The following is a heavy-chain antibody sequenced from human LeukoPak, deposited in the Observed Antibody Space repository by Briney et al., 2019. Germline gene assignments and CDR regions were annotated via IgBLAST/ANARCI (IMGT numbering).Heavy chain of an antibody. J-gene: IGHJ4*02. CDR3: ARDRNTGSSYENLFEY. V-gene: IGHV3-74*01. Sequence: PGGSLRLSCAASGFTFSSYWMHWVRQAPGKGLVWVSRINSDGGSTSYADSVKGRFTISRDNAKNTLYLQMNSLRAEDTSVYYCARDRNTGSSYENLFEYWGQGSLVTVSS. CDR2: INSDGGST. CDR1: GFTFSSYW. D-gene: IGHD1-26*01.